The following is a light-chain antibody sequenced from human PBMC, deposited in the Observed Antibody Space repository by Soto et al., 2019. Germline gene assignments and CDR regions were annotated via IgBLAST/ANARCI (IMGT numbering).Light chain of an antibody. CDR2: RAS. CDR3: QQYNNYFWA. CDR1: QTVSSK. J-gene: IGKJ1*01. Sequence: IHLNPSPPTPFGSVGGRVPLTSRASQTVSSKLAWYQQKPGKAPKLLIYRASTVKSGVPSRFSGSGSGTEFTLTISSLQPDDCGTYYCQQYNNYFWAFGQGTKVDIK. V-gene: IGKV1-5*03.